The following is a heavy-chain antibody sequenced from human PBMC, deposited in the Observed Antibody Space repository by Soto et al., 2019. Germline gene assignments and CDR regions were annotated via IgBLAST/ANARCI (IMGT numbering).Heavy chain of an antibody. CDR1: GGSISSSSYY. V-gene: IGHV4-39*01. CDR3: ASWGGTARPPLV. J-gene: IGHJ6*02. D-gene: IGHD6-6*01. CDR2: IYYSGST. Sequence: SETLSLTCTVSGGSISSSSYYWGWIRQPPGKGLEWIGSIYYSGSTYYNPSLKSRVTISVDTSKNQFSLKLSSVTAADTAVYYCASWGGTARPPLVWGQGTTVTVSS.